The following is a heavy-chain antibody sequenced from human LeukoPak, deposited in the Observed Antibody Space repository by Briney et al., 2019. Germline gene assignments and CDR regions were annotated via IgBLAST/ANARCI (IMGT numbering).Heavy chain of an antibody. V-gene: IGHV1-46*01. CDR1: GYTFTSYY. D-gene: IGHD6-19*01. Sequence: ASVNVSCKASGYTFTSYYMHWVRLPPGPGLEWVGIINPSGGSTSNAQKFQGRVPMTRATSTTTVYMDLSSLTSEDTAVYYCAREEMSSGSREYYFDYWGQGTLVTVSS. CDR3: AREEMSSGSREYYFDY. J-gene: IGHJ4*02. CDR2: INPSGGST.